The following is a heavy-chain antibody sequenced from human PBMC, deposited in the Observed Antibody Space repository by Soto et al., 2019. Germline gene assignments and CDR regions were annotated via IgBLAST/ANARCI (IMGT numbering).Heavy chain of an antibody. CDR2: ISYDGSNK. CDR3: AKDPPVLRFLEWFRPSWYFDL. D-gene: IGHD3-3*01. V-gene: IGHV3-30*18. Sequence: GSLRLSCAASGFTFSSYGMHWVRQAPGKGLEWVAVISYDGSNKYYADSVKGRFTISRDNSKNTLYLQMNSLRAEDTAVYYCAKDPPVLRFLEWFRPSWYFDLWGRGTLVTVSS. CDR1: GFTFSSYG. J-gene: IGHJ2*01.